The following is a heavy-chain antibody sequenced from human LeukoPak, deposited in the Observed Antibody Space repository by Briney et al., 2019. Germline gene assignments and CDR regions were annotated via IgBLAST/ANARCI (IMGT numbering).Heavy chain of an antibody. J-gene: IGHJ4*02. V-gene: IGHV3-74*01. Sequence: GGSLRLSCTASGFSFSGHWMHWARQLPGKGLVWVSRISPTGSTTSYADSVKGPFTVSRDNPKNTLYLQVNNLRAQDTAVYYCARGPNSNWSGLDFWGQGTLLTVSS. CDR2: ISPTGSTT. CDR1: GFSFSGHW. CDR3: ARGPNSNWSGLDF. D-gene: IGHD6-6*01.